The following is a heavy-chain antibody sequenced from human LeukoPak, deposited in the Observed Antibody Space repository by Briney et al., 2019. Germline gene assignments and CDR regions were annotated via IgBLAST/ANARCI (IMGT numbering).Heavy chain of an antibody. Sequence: GSLRLSCAASGFTFSSYWMSWVRQAPGKGLEWVANIKQDGSEKYYVDSVKGRFTISRDNAENSLYLQMNSLRAEDTAVYYCARFGDYGRFPDYWGQGTLVTVSS. CDR1: GFTFSSYW. CDR3: ARFGDYGRFPDY. D-gene: IGHD4-17*01. J-gene: IGHJ4*02. V-gene: IGHV3-7*01. CDR2: IKQDGSEK.